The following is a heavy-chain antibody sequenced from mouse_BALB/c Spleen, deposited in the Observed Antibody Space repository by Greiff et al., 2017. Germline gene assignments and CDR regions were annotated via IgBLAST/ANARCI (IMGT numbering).Heavy chain of an antibody. CDR2: ISSGSSTI. V-gene: IGHV5-17*02. Sequence: EVQVVESGGGLVQPGGSRKLSCAASGFTFSSFGMHWVRQAPEKGLEWVAYISSGSSTIYYADTVKGRFTISRDNPKNTLFLQMTSLRSEDTAMYYCARQRSTMIMDYWGQGTSVTVSS. J-gene: IGHJ4*01. CDR3: ARQRSTMIMDY. D-gene: IGHD2-4*01. CDR1: GFTFSSFG.